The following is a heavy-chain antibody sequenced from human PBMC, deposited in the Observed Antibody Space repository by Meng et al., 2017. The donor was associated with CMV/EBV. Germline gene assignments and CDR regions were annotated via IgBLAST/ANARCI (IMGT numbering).Heavy chain of an antibody. CDR3: ASAPTYNYYDSSGYFGY. CDR2: IIPIFGTA. V-gene: IGHV1-69*06. J-gene: IGHJ4*02. CDR1: GGTFSSYA. Sequence: QVQLVQSGAEVKKPGSSVKVSCKESGGTFSSYAISWVRQAPGQGLEWMGGIIPIFGTANYAQKFQGRVTITADKSTSTAYMELSSLRSEDTAVYYCASAPTYNYYDSSGYFGYWGQGTLVTVSS. D-gene: IGHD3-22*01.